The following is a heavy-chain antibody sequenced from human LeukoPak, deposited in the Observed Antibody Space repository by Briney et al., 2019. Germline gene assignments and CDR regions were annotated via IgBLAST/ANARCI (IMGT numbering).Heavy chain of an antibody. CDR1: GGSLSSYY. Sequence: SETLSLTCTVSGGSLSSYYWSWIRQPPGKGLEWVGYIYYSGSTNYNPSLKSRVTIPVDTSKNQFSLKLSSVTAADTAVYYCAIGAWFGVLTPFDLWGQGTLVTVSS. J-gene: IGHJ5*02. V-gene: IGHV4-59*01. CDR2: IYYSGST. D-gene: IGHD3-10*01. CDR3: AIGAWFGVLTPFDL.